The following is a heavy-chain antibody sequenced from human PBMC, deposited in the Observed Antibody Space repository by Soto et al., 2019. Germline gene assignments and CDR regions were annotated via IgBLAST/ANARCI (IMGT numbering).Heavy chain of an antibody. V-gene: IGHV5-51*01. CDR1: GYSFTSYW. D-gene: IGHD5-18*01. CDR2: IYPGDADT. J-gene: IGHJ5*01. CDR3: PTSIILGDTAMVTWFDS. Sequence: GESLKISCKGSGYSFTSYWTGWVRQMPGKGLEWMGIIYPGDADTRYSPSFQGQVTISADKSISTAYLQWSSLKASDTAMYYCPTSIILGDTAMVTWFDSCGQXTLVTVSA.